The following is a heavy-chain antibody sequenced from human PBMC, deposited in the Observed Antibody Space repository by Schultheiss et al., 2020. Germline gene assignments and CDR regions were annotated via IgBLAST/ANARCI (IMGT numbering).Heavy chain of an antibody. D-gene: IGHD5-12*01. CDR2: ISYDGSNK. Sequence: GESLKISCAASGFTFSSYAMHWVRQAPGKGLEWVAVISYDGSNKYYADSVKGRFTISRDNSKNSLYLQMNSLRAEDTALYYCAKDGGIMDSGYDRYYYYYGMDVWGQGTTVTVSS. J-gene: IGHJ6*02. CDR1: GFTFSSYA. V-gene: IGHV3-30*01. CDR3: AKDGGIMDSGYDRYYYYYGMDV.